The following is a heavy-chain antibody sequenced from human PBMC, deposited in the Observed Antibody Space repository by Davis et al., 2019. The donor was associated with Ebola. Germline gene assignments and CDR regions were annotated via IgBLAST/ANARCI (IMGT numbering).Heavy chain of an antibody. CDR3: TLTTTRFDY. CDR2: ISSSGSTI. J-gene: IGHJ4*02. CDR1: GFTFSDYY. V-gene: IGHV3-11*01. D-gene: IGHD5-12*01. Sequence: GESLKISCAASGFTFSDYYMSWIRQAPGKGLEWVSYISSSGSTIYYADSVKGRFTISRDNAKKSLYLQMNSLRAEDTAVYYCTLTTTRFDYWGQGTLVTVSS.